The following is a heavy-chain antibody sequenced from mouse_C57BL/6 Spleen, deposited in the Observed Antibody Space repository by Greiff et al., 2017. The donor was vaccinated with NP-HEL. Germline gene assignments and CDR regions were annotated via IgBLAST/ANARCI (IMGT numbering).Heavy chain of an antibody. CDR3: ARGYYGSSLAY. Sequence: EVQGVESGGGLVKPGGSLKLSCAASGFTFSDYGMHWVRQAPEKGLEWVAYISSGSSTIYYADTVKGRFTISRDNAKNTLFLQMTSLRSEDTAMYYCARGYYGSSLAYWGQGTLVTVSA. J-gene: IGHJ3*01. CDR2: ISSGSSTI. V-gene: IGHV5-17*01. D-gene: IGHD1-1*01. CDR1: GFTFSDYG.